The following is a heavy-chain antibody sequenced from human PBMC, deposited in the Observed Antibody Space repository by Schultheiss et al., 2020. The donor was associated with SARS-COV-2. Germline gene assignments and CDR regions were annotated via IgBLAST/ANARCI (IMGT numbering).Heavy chain of an antibody. Sequence: SVKVSCKASGGTFSSYAISWVRQAPGQGLEWMGGIIPIFGTANYAQKFQDRVTITADESTSTAYMELSSLRSEDTAVYYCARGGDWNYDYYYYGMDVWGQGTTVTVSS. CDR1: GGTFSSYA. V-gene: IGHV1-69*13. D-gene: IGHD1-7*01. J-gene: IGHJ6*02. CDR3: ARGGDWNYDYYYYGMDV. CDR2: IIPIFGTA.